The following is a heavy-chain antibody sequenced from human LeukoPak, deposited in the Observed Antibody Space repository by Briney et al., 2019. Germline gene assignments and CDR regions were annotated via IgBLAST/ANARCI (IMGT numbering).Heavy chain of an antibody. CDR1: GFTFSSYA. CDR3: AKGTYCSGGSCLLVAFRDYYGMDV. D-gene: IGHD2-15*01. V-gene: IGHV3-23*01. CDR2: ISGSGGST. J-gene: IGHJ6*02. Sequence: GGSLRLSCAASGFTFSSYAMSWVRQAPGKGLEWVPAISGSGGSTYYADSVKGRFTISRDTSKNTLYLQMNSLRAEDTAVYYCAKGTYCSGGSCLLVAFRDYYGMDVWGQGTTVTVSS.